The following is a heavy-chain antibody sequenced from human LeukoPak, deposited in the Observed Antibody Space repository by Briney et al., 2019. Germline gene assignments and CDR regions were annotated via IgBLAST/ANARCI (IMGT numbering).Heavy chain of an antibody. J-gene: IGHJ5*02. CDR3: AKDRTQLGEGWFDP. CDR2: ISGSGGST. Sequence: GGSLRLSCAASGFTFSSYAMSWVRQAPGKGLEWVSAISGSGGSTYYADTVKGRFTISRDNSKNTLYLQMNSLRAEDTAVYYCAKDRTQLGEGWFDPWGQGTLVTVSS. V-gene: IGHV3-23*01. CDR1: GFTFSSYA. D-gene: IGHD6-6*01.